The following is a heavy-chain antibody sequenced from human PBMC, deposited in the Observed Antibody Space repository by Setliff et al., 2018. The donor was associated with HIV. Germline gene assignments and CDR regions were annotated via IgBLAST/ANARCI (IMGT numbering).Heavy chain of an antibody. CDR2: INPDTGDT. CDR1: GYTFTSYY. D-gene: IGHD1-26*01. Sequence: ASVKVSCKASGYTFTSYYMHWVRQAPGQGLEWMGWINPDTGDTNYAQKFQGWVTMTRDTSISTAYMELSRLRSDDTALYYCARGGGSSAPDAFDIWGQGTMVTVSS. V-gene: IGHV1-2*04. J-gene: IGHJ3*02. CDR3: ARGGGSSAPDAFDI.